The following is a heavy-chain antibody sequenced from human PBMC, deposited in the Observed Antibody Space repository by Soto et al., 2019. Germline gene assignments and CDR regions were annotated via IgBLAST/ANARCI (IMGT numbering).Heavy chain of an antibody. Sequence: PXESLRLSFAASGFNFGEYCMNWVRQVPGKGLEWVSAISSDGGSICYADSVKGRFTISRDNAKKSLYLEMNSLRDEDTAVYYCAKVVVYPNQRRYHFYGMDVWGQGATVTVSS. J-gene: IGHJ6*02. CDR1: GFNFGEYC. D-gene: IGHD6-25*01. V-gene: IGHV3-21*04. CDR3: AKVVVYPNQRRYHFYGMDV. CDR2: ISSDGGSI.